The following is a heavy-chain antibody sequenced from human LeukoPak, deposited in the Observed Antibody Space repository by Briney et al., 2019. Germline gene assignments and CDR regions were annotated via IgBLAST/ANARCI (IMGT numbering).Heavy chain of an antibody. CDR3: ARGPSSWGSKYYYYGMDV. Sequence: ASVKASCKASGYTFTSYDINWVRQATGQGLEWMGWMNPNSGNTGYAQKFQGRGTMTRNTSISTAYMELSSLRSEDTAVYYCARGPSSWGSKYYYYGMDVWGRGTTVTVSS. CDR2: MNPNSGNT. D-gene: IGHD6-13*01. V-gene: IGHV1-8*01. CDR1: GYTFTSYD. J-gene: IGHJ6*02.